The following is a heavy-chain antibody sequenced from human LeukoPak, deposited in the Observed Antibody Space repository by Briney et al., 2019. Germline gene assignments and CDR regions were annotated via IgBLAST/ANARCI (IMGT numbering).Heavy chain of an antibody. CDR3: ARYWAEPAATDDAFDI. V-gene: IGHV1-2*02. CDR1: GYTFTTYF. D-gene: IGHD2-15*01. J-gene: IGHJ3*02. CDR2: INPYSGDT. Sequence: ASVKVSCKTSGYTFTTYFIHWVRQAPGQGLEWMGGINPYSGDTKYAQKFQGRVTMTRDMSISTAYMELSRLMSDDTAVYYCARYWAEPAATDDAFDIWGQGTMVVVSS.